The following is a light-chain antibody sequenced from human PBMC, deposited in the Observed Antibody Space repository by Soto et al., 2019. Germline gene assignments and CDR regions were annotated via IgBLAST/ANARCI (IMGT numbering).Light chain of an antibody. CDR1: LSINSN. Sequence: IVMTQSQATLSVSPGERATLSCRASLSINSNLAWYQQKFGQAHRLLIYGASTRATGVPARFSRSGSGTEFTLTIASLQSAHFAGYYWQHYNTWPTWKFGEGTKVE. CDR3: QHYNTWPTWK. CDR2: GAS. J-gene: IGKJ1*01. V-gene: IGKV3-15*01.